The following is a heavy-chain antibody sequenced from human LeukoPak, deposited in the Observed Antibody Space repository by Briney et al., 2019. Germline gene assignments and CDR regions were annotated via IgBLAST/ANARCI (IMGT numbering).Heavy chain of an antibody. J-gene: IGHJ3*02. CDR3: AAPSGYSSSWYGPRAFDI. CDR2: IYYSGST. V-gene: IGHV4-39*01. Sequence: PSETLSLTCTVSGGSISSSSYYWGWIRQPPGKGLEWIGSIYYSGSTYYNPSLKSRVTISVDTSKNQFSLKLSSVTAADTAVYYCAAPSGYSSSWYGPRAFDIWGQGTMVTVSS. D-gene: IGHD6-13*01. CDR1: GGSISSSSYY.